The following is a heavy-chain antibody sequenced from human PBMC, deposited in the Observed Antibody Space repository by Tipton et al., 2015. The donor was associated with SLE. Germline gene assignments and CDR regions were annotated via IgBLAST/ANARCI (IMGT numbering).Heavy chain of an antibody. V-gene: IGHV3-9*01. Sequence: SLRLSCAASGFTFSSYAMSWVRQAPGKGLEWASGISWNSGSIGYADSVKGRFTISRDNAKNSLYLQMNSLRAEDTALYYCAKDIKGAVDYWGQGTLVTVSS. D-gene: IGHD3-16*01. J-gene: IGHJ4*02. CDR1: GFTFSSYA. CDR3: AKDIKGAVDY. CDR2: ISWNSGSI.